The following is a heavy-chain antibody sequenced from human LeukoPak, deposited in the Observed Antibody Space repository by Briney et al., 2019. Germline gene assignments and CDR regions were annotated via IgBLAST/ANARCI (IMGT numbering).Heavy chain of an antibody. CDR1: GGSISSATYY. CDR3: ARGRADSSGYPFDY. Sequence: SETLSLTCTVSGGSISSATYYWSWIRQPAGKGLEWIGRVYTSGSTNYNPSLKSRVTISVDTSKSQFSLKLSSVTAADTAVYYCARGRADSSGYPFDYWGQGTLVTVSS. V-gene: IGHV4-61*02. J-gene: IGHJ4*02. D-gene: IGHD3-22*01. CDR2: VYTSGST.